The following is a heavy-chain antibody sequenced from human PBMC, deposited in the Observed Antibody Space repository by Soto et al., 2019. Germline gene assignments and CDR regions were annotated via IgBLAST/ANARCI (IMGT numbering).Heavy chain of an antibody. CDR2: IWYDPNKT. CDR1: GLIFSGYG. Sequence: QVQLVESGGGVVQPGRSLRLSCAASGLIFSGYGMHWVRQAPGQGLEWVAIIWYDPNKTYYADSVKGRFTISRDNSKNTLYLQMNSLSVEDTAVYYCATDGPGSGRYFGEYWGQGTLVTVSS. CDR3: ATDGPGSGRYFGEY. V-gene: IGHV3-33*01. J-gene: IGHJ4*02. D-gene: IGHD6-19*01.